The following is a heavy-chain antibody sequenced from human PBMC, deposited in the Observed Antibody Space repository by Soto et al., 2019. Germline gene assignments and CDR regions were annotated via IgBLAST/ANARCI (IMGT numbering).Heavy chain of an antibody. Sequence: GGSLRLSCAASGFTFSSYAMHWVRQAPGKGLEWVAVISYDGSNKYYADSVKGRFTISRDNSKNTLYLQMNSLRAEDTAVYYCAKLQAYYYDSSGYPDYWGQGTLVTVSS. CDR2: ISYDGSNK. V-gene: IGHV3-30-3*02. CDR1: GFTFSSYA. D-gene: IGHD3-22*01. CDR3: AKLQAYYYDSSGYPDY. J-gene: IGHJ4*02.